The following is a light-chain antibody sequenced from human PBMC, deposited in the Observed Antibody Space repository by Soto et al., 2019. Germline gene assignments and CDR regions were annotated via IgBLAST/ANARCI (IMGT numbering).Light chain of an antibody. CDR2: DAS. Sequence: IVLTQSPATLSLSPGERATLSCRASQSVSSYLAWYQQKPGQAPRLLIYDASNRATGIPARFSGSGSGTDFTLTISSLEPEDCAVYYCQQRSNWPLYTFGQGTKLEIK. J-gene: IGKJ2*01. CDR1: QSVSSY. CDR3: QQRSNWPLYT. V-gene: IGKV3-11*01.